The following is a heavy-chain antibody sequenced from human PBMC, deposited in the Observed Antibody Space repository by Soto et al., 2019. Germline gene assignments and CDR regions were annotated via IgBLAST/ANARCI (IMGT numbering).Heavy chain of an antibody. CDR1: GDSVSNNSAA. Sequence: THSLTCAISGDSVSNNSAAWNWIRQSPSRGLEWLGRTYYRSKWYNDYAIFLKSRITINPDTSKNQFSLQLNSVTPEDTAVYYCARCDYSTSWYFHYGMDVWGQGTTVTVSS. J-gene: IGHJ6*02. D-gene: IGHD6-13*01. CDR2: TYYRSKWYN. V-gene: IGHV6-1*01. CDR3: ARCDYSTSWYFHYGMDV.